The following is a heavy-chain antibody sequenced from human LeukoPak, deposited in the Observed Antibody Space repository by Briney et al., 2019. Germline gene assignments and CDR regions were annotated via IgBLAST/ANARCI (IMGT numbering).Heavy chain of an antibody. CDR2: IKQDGSEK. J-gene: IGHJ3*02. CDR3: ARASKHYDPFDI. V-gene: IGHV3-7*01. D-gene: IGHD3-3*01. CDR1: GFIFTNYW. Sequence: GGSLRLSCAASGFIFTNYWMSWVRQAPGKGLEWVANIKQDGSEKYYVDSVKGRFTISRDNAKNSLYLQMNSLRAEDTAVYYCARASKHYDPFDIWGQGTMVTVSS.